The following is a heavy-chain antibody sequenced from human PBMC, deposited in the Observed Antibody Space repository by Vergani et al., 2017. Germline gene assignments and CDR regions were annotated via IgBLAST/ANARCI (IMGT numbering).Heavy chain of an antibody. CDR1: GGSFSGYY. CDR3: ARVKGYYFDY. CDR2: INHSGST. V-gene: IGHV4-34*01. Sequence: QVQLQQWGAGLLKPSETLSLTCAVYGGSFSGYYWSWIRQPPGKGLEWIGEINHSGSTNYNPSLKSRVTISVDTSKNQFSLKLSSVTAADTAVYYCARVKGYYFDYWGQGTLVTGSS. J-gene: IGHJ4*02.